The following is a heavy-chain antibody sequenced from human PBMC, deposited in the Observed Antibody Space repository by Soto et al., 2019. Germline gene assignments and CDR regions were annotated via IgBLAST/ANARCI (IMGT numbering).Heavy chain of an antibody. CDR1: GYTFTGYY. CDR3: ARGLFGGVIAPGFDY. Sequence: ASVTVSCTASGYTFTGYYMHWVRQAPGQGLEWMGWINPNSGGTNYAQKFQGWVTMTRDTSISTAYMELSRLRSDGTAVYYCARGLFGGVIAPGFDYRGQGTLVTVSS. J-gene: IGHJ4*02. V-gene: IGHV1-2*04. D-gene: IGHD3-16*02. CDR2: INPNSGGT.